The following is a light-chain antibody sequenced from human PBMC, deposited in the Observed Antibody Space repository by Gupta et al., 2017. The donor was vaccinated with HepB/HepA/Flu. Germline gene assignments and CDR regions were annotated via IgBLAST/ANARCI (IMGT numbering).Light chain of an antibody. CDR3: MQGTHVHYS. V-gene: IGKV2-30*01. CDR1: QSLVYSDGRTY. CDR2: LVS. J-gene: IGKJ3*01. Sequence: VVVTQSPLSLPVTLGQPASISCKSTQSLVYSDGRTYLYWFHQRPGQSPRRLIYLVSIRASGVPDRFSGSGSDTDFTLKISRVEAEDVGIYYCMQGTHVHYSFGPGTRVEI.